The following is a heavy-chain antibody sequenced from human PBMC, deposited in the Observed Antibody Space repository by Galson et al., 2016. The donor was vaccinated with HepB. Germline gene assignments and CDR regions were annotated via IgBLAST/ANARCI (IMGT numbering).Heavy chain of an antibody. CDR2: IYYSGST. Sequence: ETLSLTCTVSGGSISSSNYYWDWIRQPPGRGLEWIGTIYYSGSTYYNPSLKSRVTISVDTSKNQFSLKLSSLTAADTAVYYCAREYGDSYYYYGLDVWGQGTTVTVSS. V-gene: IGHV4-39*07. CDR3: AREYGDSYYYYGLDV. CDR1: GGSISSSNYY. J-gene: IGHJ6*02. D-gene: IGHD4-17*01.